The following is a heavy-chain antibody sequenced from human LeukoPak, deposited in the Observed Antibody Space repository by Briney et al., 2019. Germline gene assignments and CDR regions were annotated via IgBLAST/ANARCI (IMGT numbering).Heavy chain of an antibody. V-gene: IGHV3-21*01. CDR3: ARGQYDILKDFDY. CDR1: GCTFSSYS. Sequence: GGSLRLSCAASGCTFSSYSMNWVRQAPGKGLEWVSSISSSSSYIYYADSVKGRFTISRDNAKHSLYLQMNSLRAEDTAVYYCARGQYDILKDFDYWGQGTLVTVSS. CDR2: ISSSSSYI. J-gene: IGHJ4*02. D-gene: IGHD3-9*01.